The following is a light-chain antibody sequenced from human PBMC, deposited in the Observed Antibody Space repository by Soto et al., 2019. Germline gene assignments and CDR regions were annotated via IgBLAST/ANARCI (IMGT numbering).Light chain of an antibody. J-gene: IGLJ1*01. CDR3: FSYTSSGTYG. Sequence: QSVLAQPASVSGSPGQSITISCTGTSSEVGNYKYVSWYQQHPGKAPKLMIYEVSNRPSGVSNRFSGSKSGNTASLTISGLQAEDETDYYCFSYTSSGTYGFGTGTKV. CDR1: SSEVGNYKY. CDR2: EVS. V-gene: IGLV2-14*01.